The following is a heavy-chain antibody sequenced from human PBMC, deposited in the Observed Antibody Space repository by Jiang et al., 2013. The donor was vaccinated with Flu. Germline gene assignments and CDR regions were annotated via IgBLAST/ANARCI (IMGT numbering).Heavy chain of an antibody. V-gene: IGHV6-1*01. CDR2: IYYRSKWYN. CDR3: AREGRWEVVVAATPVFDY. J-gene: IGHJ4*02. CDR1: GDSVSSNSAA. D-gene: IGHD2-15*01. Sequence: QTLSLTCAISGDSVSSNSAAWNWIRQSPSRGLEWLGRIYYRSKWYNDYAVSVKSRITINPDTSKNQFSLQLNSVTPEDTAVYYCAREGRWEVVVAATPVFDYVGPGNPGHRLL.